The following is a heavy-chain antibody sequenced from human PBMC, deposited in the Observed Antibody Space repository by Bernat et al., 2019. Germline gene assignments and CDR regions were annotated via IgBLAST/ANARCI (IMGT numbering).Heavy chain of an antibody. V-gene: IGHV3-33*01. CDR1: GFTFSSYG. D-gene: IGHD6-13*01. CDR3: ARDPEAYSSHYGMDV. J-gene: IGHJ6*02. CDR2: IWYDGSNK. Sequence: GEAGGGVGQPGRALRRSCAASGFTFSSYGMHWVRQAPGKGLEWVAVIWYDGSNKYYADSVKGRFTISRDNSKNTLYLQMNSLRAEDTAVYYCARDPEAYSSHYGMDVWGQGTTVTVSS.